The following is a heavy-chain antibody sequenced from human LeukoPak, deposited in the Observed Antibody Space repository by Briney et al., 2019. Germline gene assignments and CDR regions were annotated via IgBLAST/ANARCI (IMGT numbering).Heavy chain of an antibody. J-gene: IGHJ5*02. Sequence: SETLSLTCTVSGGSISSYYWSWIRQPPGKGLEWIGYIYYSGSTNYNPSLKSRVTISVDTSKNQFSLKLSSVTAADTAVYYCARSYFGDYEGGIGFNWFDPWGQGTLVTVSS. V-gene: IGHV4-59*08. CDR1: GGSISSYY. CDR2: IYYSGST. CDR3: ARSYFGDYEGGIGFNWFDP. D-gene: IGHD4-17*01.